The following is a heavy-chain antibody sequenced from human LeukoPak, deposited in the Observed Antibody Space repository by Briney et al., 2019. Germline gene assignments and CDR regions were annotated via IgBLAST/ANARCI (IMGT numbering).Heavy chain of an antibody. J-gene: IGHJ6*03. CDR3: ARGAEGGTDMRNRYYYYMDV. CDR2: ISGNNGNG. CDR1: GDIFSNFG. Sequence: ASVKVSCKAFGDIFSNFGIAWVRQAPGQGLEWIGWISGNNGNGNKAQKFQGRVTMTIDTSTSTAYMELRSLRSDDTAIYYCARGAEGGTDMRNRYYYYMDVWGKGITVTVSS. D-gene: IGHD1-1*01. V-gene: IGHV1-18*01.